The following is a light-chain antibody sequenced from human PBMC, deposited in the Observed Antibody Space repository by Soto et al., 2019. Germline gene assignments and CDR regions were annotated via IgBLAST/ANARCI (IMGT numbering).Light chain of an antibody. CDR3: TSYTSSSTPYV. J-gene: IGLJ1*01. Sequence: QSALTQPASGSGSPGRSITISCTGASSDVGGYNYVSWYQQHPGKAPKVLISDVSNRPSGISNRFSGSKSGNTASLTISGLQAEDEADYYCTSYTSSSTPYVFGGGTKVTVL. CDR2: DVS. V-gene: IGLV2-14*01. CDR1: SSDVGGYNY.